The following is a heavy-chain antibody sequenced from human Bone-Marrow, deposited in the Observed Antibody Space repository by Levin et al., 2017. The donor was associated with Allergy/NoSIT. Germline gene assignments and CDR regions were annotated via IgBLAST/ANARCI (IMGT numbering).Heavy chain of an antibody. CDR1: GFAFTDYY. Sequence: ASVKVSCKASGFAFTDYYMHWVRQAPGQGLEWLGWINPNNGATKYALKFQDRVTMTRDTSISTAYMEFRRLRSDDTAVFYCARDPAVTRDGYVDLWGRGTLVSVSS. D-gene: IGHD4-17*01. V-gene: IGHV1-2*02. J-gene: IGHJ2*01. CDR3: ARDPAVTRDGYVDL. CDR2: INPNNGAT.